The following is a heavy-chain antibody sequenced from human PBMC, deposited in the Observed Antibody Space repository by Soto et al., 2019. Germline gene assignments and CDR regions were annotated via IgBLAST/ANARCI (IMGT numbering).Heavy chain of an antibody. CDR3: AREMTTSQGWAFDI. Sequence: QVQLQESGPGLVKPSETLSLSCTVSGGSVSSGSYYWSWIRQPPGKGLEWIGYVFYSGSTNYSPSLKSRVTISVDTSKNQFSLKLSSVTAADTAVYYCAREMTTSQGWAFDIWGQVTMVTVSS. CDR2: VFYSGST. CDR1: GGSVSSGSYY. J-gene: IGHJ3*02. V-gene: IGHV4-61*01. D-gene: IGHD4-4*01.